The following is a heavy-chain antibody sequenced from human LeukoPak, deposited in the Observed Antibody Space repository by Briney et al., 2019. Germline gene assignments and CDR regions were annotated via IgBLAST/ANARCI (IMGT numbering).Heavy chain of an antibody. D-gene: IGHD3-10*01. J-gene: IGHJ6*03. Sequence: GVSLRLSCAASGFTFDDYAMHWVRQAPGKGLELVSLISGDGGSTYYADSVKGRFTISRDNSKNSLYLQMNSLRTEDTALYYCAKDLGSRSYYPYYYYMDVWGKGTTITVSS. CDR1: GFTFDDYA. CDR3: AKDLGSRSYYPYYYYMDV. V-gene: IGHV3-43*02. CDR2: ISGDGGST.